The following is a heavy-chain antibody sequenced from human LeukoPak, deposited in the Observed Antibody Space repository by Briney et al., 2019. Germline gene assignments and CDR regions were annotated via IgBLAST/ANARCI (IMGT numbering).Heavy chain of an antibody. CDR1: GYTFTGYY. V-gene: IGHV1-2*06. CDR2: INPNSGGT. J-gene: IGHJ4*02. Sequence: ASVKVSCKASGYTFTGYYMHWVRQAPAQGLEWMGRINPNSGGTNYAQKFQGRVTMTRDTSISTAYMELSRLRSDDTAVYYCARKPCGGDCYYYFDYWGQGTLVTVSS. D-gene: IGHD2-21*02. CDR3: ARKPCGGDCYYYFDY.